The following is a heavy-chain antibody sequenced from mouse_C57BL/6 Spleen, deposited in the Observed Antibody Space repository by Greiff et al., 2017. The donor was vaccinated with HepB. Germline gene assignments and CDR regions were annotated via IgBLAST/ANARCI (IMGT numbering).Heavy chain of an antibody. V-gene: IGHV14-2*01. D-gene: IGHD2-1*01. J-gene: IGHJ1*03. CDR1: GFNIKDYY. Sequence: VQLQQSGAELVKPGASVKLSCTASGFNIKDYYMHWVKQRTEQGLEWIGRIDPEDGETKYAPKFQGKATITADTSSNTTYLQLISLTSEDTAVYYCARTIWGNYPYWYYGVWGTGTTVTVSS. CDR2: IDPEDGET. CDR3: ARTIWGNYPYWYYGV.